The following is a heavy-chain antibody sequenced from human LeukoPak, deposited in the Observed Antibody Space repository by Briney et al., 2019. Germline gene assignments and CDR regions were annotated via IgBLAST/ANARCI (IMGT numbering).Heavy chain of an antibody. CDR2: LSGRGGST. D-gene: IGHD5-18*01. CDR3: ARDQSYGFDY. CDR1: GLAFSTYA. V-gene: IGHV3-23*01. Sequence: GGSLRLSCAAPGLAFSTYAMSWVRPAPGKGLEWVSALSGRGGSTYYADSVKGRFTISRDNSKNTLYRQMNSLIAEDTAEYCCARDQSYGFDYRGQGTLVTVSS. J-gene: IGHJ4*02.